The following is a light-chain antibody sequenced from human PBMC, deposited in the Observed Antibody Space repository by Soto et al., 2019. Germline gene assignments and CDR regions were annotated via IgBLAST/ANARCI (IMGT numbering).Light chain of an antibody. CDR1: QSISSW. J-gene: IGKJ2*01. CDR3: QQYKSGYT. V-gene: IGKV1-5*01. Sequence: DIQMTQSPSTLSASVGDRVTVTCRASQSISSWLAWYQQKPGKAPKLLIYDASSLESGVPSRFSDSGSGTEFTLTISSLQPDDFATYYCQQYKSGYTFGQGTKLEIK. CDR2: DAS.